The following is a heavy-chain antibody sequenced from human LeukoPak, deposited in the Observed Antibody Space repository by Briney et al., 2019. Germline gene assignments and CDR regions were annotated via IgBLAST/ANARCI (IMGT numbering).Heavy chain of an antibody. CDR3: ARDSVYQPLLYSGGAFDI. Sequence: ASVKVSCKTSGYTFTSYGISWVRQAPGQGLEWMGWISAYNGNTNYAQKFQGRVTITADKSTSTAYMELSSLRSEDTAVYYCARDSVYQPLLYSGGAFDIWGQGTMVTVSS. D-gene: IGHD2-2*02. CDR1: GYTFTSYG. CDR2: ISAYNGNT. J-gene: IGHJ3*02. V-gene: IGHV1-18*01.